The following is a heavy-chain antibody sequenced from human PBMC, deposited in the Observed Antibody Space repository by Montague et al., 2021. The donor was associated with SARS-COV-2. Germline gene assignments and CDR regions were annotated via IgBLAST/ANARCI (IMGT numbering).Heavy chain of an antibody. CDR3: TRHVHMTWPEPSPGFDY. D-gene: IGHD1-1*01. Sequence: SETLSLTCTVSGGSISSSSYEWGWIRQPPGKGLEWIGSVHYSGRPYYNPSLKSRVTIYVDTSKNQLSLKLSSVTAADTAVYYCTRHVHMTWPEPSPGFDYWGQGTLVTVSS. CDR1: GGSISSSSYE. J-gene: IGHJ4*02. CDR2: VHYSGRP. V-gene: IGHV4-39*01.